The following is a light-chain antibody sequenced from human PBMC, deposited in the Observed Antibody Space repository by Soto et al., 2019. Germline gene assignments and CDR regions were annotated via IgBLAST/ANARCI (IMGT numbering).Light chain of an antibody. CDR1: QSVSSSY. Sequence: ESVLTQSPGTLSLSPGERATLSCRASQSVSSSYLAWYQKKPGQAPRLLIYGASSRAPGIPARFSGSGSVTDFTLTISRLEPEDFAVYYCQQYGSSPHTFGQGTKLEIK. V-gene: IGKV3-20*01. CDR2: GAS. CDR3: QQYGSSPHT. J-gene: IGKJ2*01.